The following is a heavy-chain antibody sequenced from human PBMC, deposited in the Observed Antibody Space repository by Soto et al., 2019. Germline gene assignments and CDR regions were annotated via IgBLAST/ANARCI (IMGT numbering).Heavy chain of an antibody. CDR1: GFTFSSYV. D-gene: IGHD3-10*01. Sequence: PGGSLRLSCAASGFTFSSYVMHWVRQAPGKGLEWVALISQDGTKRDYADSVEGRFTTSRDNSKQTLSLEMNGLRAEDTALYYCVSSYGSGNSSASSYYYGMDVWGQGTTVTVSS. V-gene: IGHV3-30*04. CDR2: ISQDGTKR. CDR3: VSSYGSGNSSASSYYYGMDV. J-gene: IGHJ6*02.